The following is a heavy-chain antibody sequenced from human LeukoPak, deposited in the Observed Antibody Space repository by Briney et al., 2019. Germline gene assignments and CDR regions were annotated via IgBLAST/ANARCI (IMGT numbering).Heavy chain of an antibody. CDR3: ARSPSIVVGAMIPEYYFDY. CDR2: TYYRSKWYN. CDR1: GDSVSSNSAA. Sequence: PSQTLSLTCAISGDSVSSNSAAWNWIRQSPSRGLEWLGRTYYRSKWYNDYAVSVKSRININPDTSKNQFSLQLNSVTPEDTAVYYCARSPSIVVGAMIPEYYFDYWGQGTLVTVSS. D-gene: IGHD1-26*01. J-gene: IGHJ4*02. V-gene: IGHV6-1*01.